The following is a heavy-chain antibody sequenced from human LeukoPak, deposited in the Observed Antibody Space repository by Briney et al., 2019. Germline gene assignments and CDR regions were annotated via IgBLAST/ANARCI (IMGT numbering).Heavy chain of an antibody. CDR1: GFTFSSYA. J-gene: IGHJ4*02. CDR2: ISGSGGST. D-gene: IGHD4-17*01. V-gene: IGHV3-23*01. Sequence: GGSLRLSCAASGFTFSSYAMSWVRQAPGKGLEWVSAISGSGGSTYCADSVKGRFTISRDNSKNTLYLQMNSLRAEDTAVYYCAKDPYFYGAVNYFDYWGQGTLVTVSS. CDR3: AKDPYFYGAVNYFDY.